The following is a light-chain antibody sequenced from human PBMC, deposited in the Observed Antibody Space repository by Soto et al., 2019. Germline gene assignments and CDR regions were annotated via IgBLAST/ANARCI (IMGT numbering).Light chain of an antibody. Sequence: QSALTQPASVSGSPGQSITISCTGTSSDVGSYNLVSWYQQHQGKAPKLMIYAGSKRPSGVSNRFSGSKSGNTASLTISGLQAEDEADYYCCSYAGSSTFVFGGGTKLTVL. CDR2: AGS. V-gene: IGLV2-23*03. CDR1: SSDVGSYNL. J-gene: IGLJ2*01. CDR3: CSYAGSSTFV.